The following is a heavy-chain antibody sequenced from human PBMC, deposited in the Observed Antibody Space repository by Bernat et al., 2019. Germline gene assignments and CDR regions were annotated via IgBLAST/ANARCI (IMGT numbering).Heavy chain of an antibody. J-gene: IGHJ4*02. V-gene: IGHV3-23*01. D-gene: IGHD3-16*02. Sequence: EVQLLESGGGLVQPGGSLRLSCAASGFTFSSYAMSWVRQAPGQGLKWISAISGSGGSTYYADSVKGRFTISRDISKNTLYLQMNSLRAEDTAVYYCAKVMITFGGVIENFDYWGQGTLVTVSS. CDR2: ISGSGGST. CDR1: GFTFSSYA. CDR3: AKVMITFGGVIENFDY.